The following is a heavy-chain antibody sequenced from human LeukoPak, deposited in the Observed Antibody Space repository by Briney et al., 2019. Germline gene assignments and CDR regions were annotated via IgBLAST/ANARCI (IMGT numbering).Heavy chain of an antibody. CDR2: ISSSGSTI. CDR1: GFTFSDYY. CDR3: AKDDRKQLALNFDY. Sequence: GGSLRLSCSASGFTFSDYYMSWIPQAPGKGLEWVSYISSSGSTIYYADSVKGRFTISRDNSKNTLYLQMNSLRAEDTAVYYCAKDDRKQLALNFDYWGQGTLVTVSS. D-gene: IGHD6-13*01. J-gene: IGHJ4*02. V-gene: IGHV3-11*04.